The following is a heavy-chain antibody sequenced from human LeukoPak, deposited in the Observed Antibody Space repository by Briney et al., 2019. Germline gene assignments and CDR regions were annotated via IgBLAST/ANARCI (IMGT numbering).Heavy chain of an antibody. V-gene: IGHV1-18*01. Sequence: ASVKVSCKVSGYTLTELSMHWVRQAPGKGLEWMGWINAYNGNTDYAQRVQGRVTMTTDTSTSTAYMELRSLRSDDTAVYYCARGRHIAAAVYYYYMDVWGKGTPVTVSS. D-gene: IGHD6-13*01. CDR3: ARGRHIAAAVYYYYMDV. CDR1: GYTLTELS. CDR2: INAYNGNT. J-gene: IGHJ6*03.